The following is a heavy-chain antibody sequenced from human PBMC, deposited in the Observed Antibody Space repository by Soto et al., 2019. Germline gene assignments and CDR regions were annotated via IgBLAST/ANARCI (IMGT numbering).Heavy chain of an antibody. Sequence: GSLRLSCAASGFTFSTYWLHWVRQAPGKGLVWVSRINSDGSSTSYADSVKGRFTISRDNAKNTLYLQMNSLRAEDTAVYYCARVEADKHFDYWGQGTMVTVSS. V-gene: IGHV3-74*01. CDR1: GFTFSTYW. J-gene: IGHJ4*02. CDR2: INSDGSST. CDR3: ARVEADKHFDY.